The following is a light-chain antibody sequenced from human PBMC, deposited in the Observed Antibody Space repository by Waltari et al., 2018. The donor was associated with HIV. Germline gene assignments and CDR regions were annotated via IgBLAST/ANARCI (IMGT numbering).Light chain of an antibody. V-gene: IGLV2-14*01. Sequence: QSALTQPASVSGSPGQSITISCTGITSDIGDYNYVSWYQQHSDKAPKLIIYGVTQRPSGVSSRFAGSKSGNTASLTISGRQAEDEADYYCSSYTGITTLLYGFGSGTKVTVL. CDR3: SSYTGITTLLYG. CDR2: GVT. CDR1: TSDIGDYNY. J-gene: IGLJ1*01.